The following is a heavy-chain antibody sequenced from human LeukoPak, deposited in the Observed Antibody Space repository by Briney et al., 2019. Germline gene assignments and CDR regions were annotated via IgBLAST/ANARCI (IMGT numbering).Heavy chain of an antibody. Sequence: ASVKVSCKASGYTFTSYGISWVRQAPGQGLEWMGWISAYNGNTNYAQKLQGRVTMTRDTSTSTAYMELRSLRSDDTAVYYCARDPALGYTSGWYNWFDPWGQGTLVTVSS. CDR3: ARDPALGYTSGWYNWFDP. CDR2: ISAYNGNT. D-gene: IGHD6-19*01. J-gene: IGHJ5*02. V-gene: IGHV1-18*01. CDR1: GYTFTSYG.